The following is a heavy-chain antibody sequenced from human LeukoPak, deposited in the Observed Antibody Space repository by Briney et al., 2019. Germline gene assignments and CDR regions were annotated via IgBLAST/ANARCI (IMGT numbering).Heavy chain of an antibody. V-gene: IGHV3-23*01. Sequence: PGGSLRLSCAASGFTFSYYAMNWVRQAPGKGLEWVSAVSGSGGSTYYADSVKGRFTISRDNSKNTLYLHMNTLRAEDTAVYYCAKAMTTVTTSGFDPWGPGTQVTSSS. CDR2: VSGSGGST. D-gene: IGHD4-17*01. CDR1: GFTFSYYA. J-gene: IGHJ5*02. CDR3: AKAMTTVTTSGFDP.